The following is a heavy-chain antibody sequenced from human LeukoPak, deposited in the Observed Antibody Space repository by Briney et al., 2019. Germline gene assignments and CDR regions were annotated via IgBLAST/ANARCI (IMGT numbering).Heavy chain of an antibody. J-gene: IGHJ4*02. Sequence: SETLSLTCTVSGGSLSSVYWGWVRQPAGKGLEWIGRIYTSGSTNYNPSLTSRVTMSVDTSKNQFSLKLSSVPAADTAVYYCARDSSSSWYEPQFDYWGQGTLVTVSS. D-gene: IGHD6-13*01. CDR3: ARDSSSSWYEPQFDY. CDR2: IYTSGST. V-gene: IGHV4-4*07. CDR1: GGSLSSVY.